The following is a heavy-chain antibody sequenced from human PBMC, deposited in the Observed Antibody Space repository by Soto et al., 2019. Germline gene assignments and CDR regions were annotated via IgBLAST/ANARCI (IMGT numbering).Heavy chain of an antibody. V-gene: IGHV4-4*02. CDR2: IYHSGST. J-gene: IGHJ6*02. Sequence: SETLSLTCAVSGGSISSSNWWSWVRQPPGKGLEWIGEIYHSGSTNYNPSLKSRVTISVDKSKNQFSLKLSSVTAADTAVYYCARWFVTMVRGVIFYYYGMDVWGQGTTVTVSS. CDR3: ARWFVTMVRGVIFYYYGMDV. D-gene: IGHD3-10*01. CDR1: GGSISSSNW.